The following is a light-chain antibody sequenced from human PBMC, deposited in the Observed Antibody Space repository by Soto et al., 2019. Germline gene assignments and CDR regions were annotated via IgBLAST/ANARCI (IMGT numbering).Light chain of an antibody. CDR2: DAS. J-gene: IGKJ1*01. CDR1: QSVGTF. CDR3: QQYHNWWT. Sequence: IVLTQSPATLSLSPGERATLSCRASQSVGTFFAWYQQKPGQAPRLLIYDASNRATGIPARFSGSGSGTEFTLTISSLQSEDFAVYYCQQYHNWWTFGQGTKVDIK. V-gene: IGKV3-11*01.